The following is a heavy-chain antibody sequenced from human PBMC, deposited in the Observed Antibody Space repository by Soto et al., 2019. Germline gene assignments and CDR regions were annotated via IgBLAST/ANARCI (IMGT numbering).Heavy chain of an antibody. Sequence: GGSLRLSCAASGFTFSSYAMSWVRQAPGKGLEWVSAISGSGGSTYYADSVKGRFTISRDNSKNTLYLQMNSLRAEDTAVYYCARPTDIVVLPAAIGIDAFVIWGQGTMVNVSS. J-gene: IGHJ3*02. D-gene: IGHD2-2*01. CDR3: ARPTDIVVLPAAIGIDAFVI. V-gene: IGHV3-23*01. CDR2: ISGSGGST. CDR1: GFTFSSYA.